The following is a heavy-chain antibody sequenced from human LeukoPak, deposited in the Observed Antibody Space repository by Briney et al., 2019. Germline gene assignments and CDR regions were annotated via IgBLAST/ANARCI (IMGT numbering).Heavy chain of an antibody. CDR3: ARDSYSSSWSNYYYYGMDV. CDR2: ISAYNGNT. Sequence: ASVKVSCKASGYTFTSYGISWVRQAPGQGLERMGWISAYNGNTNYAQKLQGRVTMTTDTSTSTAYMELRSLRSDDTAVYYCARDSYSSSWSNYYYYGMDVWGQGTTVTVSS. D-gene: IGHD6-13*01. J-gene: IGHJ6*02. CDR1: GYTFTSYG. V-gene: IGHV1-18*01.